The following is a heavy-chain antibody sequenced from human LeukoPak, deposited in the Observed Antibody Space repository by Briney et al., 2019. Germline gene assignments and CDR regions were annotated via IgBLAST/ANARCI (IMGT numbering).Heavy chain of an antibody. J-gene: IGHJ4*02. CDR3: AKETNPVMTTPDY. Sequence: GGSLRLSCAASGFTFSSFSMIWVRQAPGKGLEWVSSTSSSSAYTFYAESGKGRFTISRDNAKNSLFLQMNSLRAEDTAMYYCAKETNPVMTTPDYWGQETLVTVSS. V-gene: IGHV3-21*04. D-gene: IGHD4-11*01. CDR2: TSSSSAYT. CDR1: GFTFSSFS.